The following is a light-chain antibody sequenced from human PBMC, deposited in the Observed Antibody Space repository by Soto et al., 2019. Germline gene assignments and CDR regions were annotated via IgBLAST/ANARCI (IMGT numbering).Light chain of an antibody. V-gene: IGKV3-15*01. CDR2: DAS. J-gene: IGKJ2*01. CDR3: QQYNHWPT. Sequence: EVVLTQSPATLSVSPGERVTLSCRAGQSVNNKLAWYQQTPGQPPRLLIYDASTRATGVPGRFSGSGSGTEFTLTISSLQSEDFAVYYCQQYNHWPTFGQGTKLEIK. CDR1: QSVNNK.